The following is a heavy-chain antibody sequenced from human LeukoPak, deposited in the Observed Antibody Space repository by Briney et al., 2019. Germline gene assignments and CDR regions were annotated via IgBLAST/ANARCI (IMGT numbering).Heavy chain of an antibody. Sequence: SETLSLTCTVSGGSISSYYWSWIRQPAGKGLEWIGRIYASGSTNYNPSLKSRVTMSADTSKNQFSLKLSSVTAADTAVYYCARGRWWFAGRPPHYMDVWGKGTTVTVSS. CDR1: GGSISSYY. CDR3: ARGRWWFAGRPPHYMDV. CDR2: IYASGST. V-gene: IGHV4-4*07. D-gene: IGHD6-6*01. J-gene: IGHJ6*03.